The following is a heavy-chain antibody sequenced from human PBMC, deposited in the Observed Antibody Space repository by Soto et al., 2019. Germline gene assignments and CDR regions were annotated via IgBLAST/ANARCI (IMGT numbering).Heavy chain of an antibody. D-gene: IGHD4-17*01. CDR2: IDLGSGNA. CDR1: GFTFSSSA. CDR3: AAVVGGYIYGFARH. V-gene: IGHV1-58*01. J-gene: IGHJ4*02. Sequence: QMQLVQSGPEVKKPGTSVKVSCKTSGFTFSSSAVHWVRQARGHRLQWIGWIDLGSGNANYAQMLQERIGISRDMSTSTADMELSSLRPEDTAVYYGAAVVGGYIYGFARHWGPGTLVTVSS.